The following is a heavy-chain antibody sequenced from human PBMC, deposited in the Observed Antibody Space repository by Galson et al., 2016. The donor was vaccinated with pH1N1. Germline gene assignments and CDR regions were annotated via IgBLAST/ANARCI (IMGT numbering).Heavy chain of an antibody. J-gene: IGHJ6*02. D-gene: IGHD3-10*01. V-gene: IGHV1-18*01. CDR1: GDTFNRYG. CDR3: ARGRGDLAGYYYGLDV. CDR2: INPRNGYT. Sequence: SVKVSCKASGDTFNRYGITWVLQAPGQGLQWMGWINPRNGYTKNSQKFQGRVTMTTDTTTSTVYLELRSLKSDDTGVYFCARGRGDLAGYYYGLDVWGQGTTVTVSS.